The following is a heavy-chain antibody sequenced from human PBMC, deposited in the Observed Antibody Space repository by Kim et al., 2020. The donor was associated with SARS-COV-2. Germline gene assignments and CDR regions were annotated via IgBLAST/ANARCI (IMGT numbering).Heavy chain of an antibody. J-gene: IGHJ6*02. V-gene: IGHV3-30*18. CDR3: AKDSGSGSYYAWTYYYYGMDV. D-gene: IGHD3-10*01. CDR2: ISYDGSNK. CDR1: GFTFSSYS. Sequence: GGSLRLSCAASGFTFSSYSMHWVRQPPGKGLEWVAVISYDGSNKYYADSVKGRFTISRDNSKNTLYLQMNSLRAEDTAVYYCAKDSGSGSYYAWTYYYYGMDVWGQGTTVTVSS.